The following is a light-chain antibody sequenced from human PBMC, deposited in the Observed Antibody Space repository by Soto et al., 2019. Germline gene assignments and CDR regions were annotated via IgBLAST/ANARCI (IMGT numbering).Light chain of an antibody. J-gene: IGKJ1*01. V-gene: IGKV1-5*01. CDR3: KQYDSSWT. CDR2: DAS. CDR1: QSIGTF. Sequence: DIEMTQYPSTLYSFLGDSVSITCRASQSIGTFLAWYQQKPGKAPKVLIYDASTLESGVPSRFSASGSGTEFTLTITSLQPDDFATYYCKQYDSSWTCGQGTKVEIK.